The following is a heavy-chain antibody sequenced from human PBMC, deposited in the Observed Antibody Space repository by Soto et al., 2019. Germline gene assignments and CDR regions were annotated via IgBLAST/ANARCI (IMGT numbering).Heavy chain of an antibody. D-gene: IGHD1-26*01. J-gene: IGHJ4*02. V-gene: IGHV4-4*07. Sequence: QVQLQESGPGLVKPSETLSLTCSVSGGSVSVYYWSWIRQPAGKGLEWIGSIYNNGRSTNYTPSLKSRVTMSVDTSTNQFSLKMRFVTAADTAVYYCARWEFGGIVNWGQGTLVTVSS. CDR2: IYNNGRST. CDR3: ARWEFGGIVN. CDR1: GGSVSVYY.